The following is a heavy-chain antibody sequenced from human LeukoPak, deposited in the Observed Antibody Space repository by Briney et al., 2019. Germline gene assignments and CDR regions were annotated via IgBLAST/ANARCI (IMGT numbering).Heavy chain of an antibody. J-gene: IGHJ4*02. D-gene: IGHD3-16*01. V-gene: IGHV3-21*01. CDR2: ISSSSSYI. CDR3: ASGESPWGSYYFDY. Sequence: PGGSLRLSCAASGFTFSNAWMSWVRQAPGKGLEWVSSISSSSSYIYYADSVKGRFTISRDNAKNSLYLQMNSLRAEDTAVYYCASGESPWGSYYFDYWGQGTLVTVSS. CDR1: GFTFSNAW.